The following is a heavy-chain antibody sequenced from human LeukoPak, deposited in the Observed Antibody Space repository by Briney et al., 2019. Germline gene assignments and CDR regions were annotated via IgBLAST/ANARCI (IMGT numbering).Heavy chain of an antibody. V-gene: IGHV3-48*01. J-gene: IGHJ5*02. CDR1: GFTFSSYS. Sequence: GGSLRLSCAASGFTFSSYSMNWVRQAPGKGLEWVSYISSSSSTIYYADSVKGRFTISRDNAKNTLYLQMNSLRAEDTAVYYCARDSPSGGSYYRFHFWFDPWGQGTLVTVSS. CDR3: ARDSPSGGSYYRFHFWFDP. CDR2: ISSSSSTI. D-gene: IGHD1-26*01.